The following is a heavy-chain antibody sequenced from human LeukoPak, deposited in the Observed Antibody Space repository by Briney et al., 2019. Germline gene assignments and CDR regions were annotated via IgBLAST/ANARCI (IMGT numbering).Heavy chain of an antibody. D-gene: IGHD6-19*01. J-gene: IGHJ4*02. CDR2: INHSGST. CDR3: ARLFSSGWYRVDY. Sequence: SETLSLTCAVYGGSFSGYYWSWIRQPPGKGLEWIGEINHSGSTNYNPSLKRRVTISVDTSKNQFSLKLSSVTAADTAVYYCARLFSSGWYRVDYWGQGTLVTVSS. V-gene: IGHV4-34*01. CDR1: GGSFSGYY.